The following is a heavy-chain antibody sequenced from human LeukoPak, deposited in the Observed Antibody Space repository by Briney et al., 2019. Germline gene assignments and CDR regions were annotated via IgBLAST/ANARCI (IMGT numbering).Heavy chain of an antibody. CDR1: GFTFSSYA. CDR3: ARDTREGRYYMDV. J-gene: IGHJ6*03. Sequence: GGSLRLSCAASGFTFSSYAMSWVRQAPGKGLEWVANIKQDGSEKYYVDSVKGRFTISRDNAKNSLYLQMNSLRAEDTAVYYCARDTREGRYYMDVWGKGTTVTVSS. CDR2: IKQDGSEK. V-gene: IGHV3-7*01.